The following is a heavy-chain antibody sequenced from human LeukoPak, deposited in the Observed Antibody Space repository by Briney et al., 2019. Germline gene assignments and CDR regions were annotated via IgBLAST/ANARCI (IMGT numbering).Heavy chain of an antibody. V-gene: IGHV4-4*07. CDR2: IYSSGST. D-gene: IGHD3-22*01. CDR1: GGSLRSYY. CDR3: ARDHPDDSSGYSSWYFDY. Sequence: SETLSLTRLVSGGSLRSYYWSWIRQPAGKGLEWIGRIYSSGSTNYNPSLKSRVTMSVDTSKNQFPLKLSSVTAADTAVYYCARDHPDDSSGYSSWYFDYWGQGTLVTVSS. J-gene: IGHJ4*02.